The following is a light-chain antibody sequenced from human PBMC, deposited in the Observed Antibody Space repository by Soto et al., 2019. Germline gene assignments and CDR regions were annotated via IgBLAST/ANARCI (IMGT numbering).Light chain of an antibody. J-gene: IGKJ1*01. CDR3: QQYGDSAPT. CDR2: GTS. V-gene: IGKV3-20*01. Sequence: EIVLTQSPGTLSLSPGESATLSCRASQSVSSNSLAWYRRNPGQPPSLLIYGTSTRTTDIPRRFSGSGSGTDFTLTITSLEPEEFAVYFCQQYGDSAPTFGQGTKVEVK. CDR1: QSVSSNS.